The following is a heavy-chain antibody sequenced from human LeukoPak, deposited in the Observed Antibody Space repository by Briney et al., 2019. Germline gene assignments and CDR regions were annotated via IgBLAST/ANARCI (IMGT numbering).Heavy chain of an antibody. V-gene: IGHV3-7*01. Sequence: PGGSLRLSCAASGFTFSSYWMSWVRQAPGKGLEWVANIKQDGSEKYYVDSMKGRFTISRDNAKNSLYLQMNSLRAEDTAVYYCATEKRGYSYGSPAALGYWGQGTLVTVSS. CDR1: GFTFSSYW. CDR2: IKQDGSEK. CDR3: ATEKRGYSYGSPAALGY. J-gene: IGHJ4*02. D-gene: IGHD5-18*01.